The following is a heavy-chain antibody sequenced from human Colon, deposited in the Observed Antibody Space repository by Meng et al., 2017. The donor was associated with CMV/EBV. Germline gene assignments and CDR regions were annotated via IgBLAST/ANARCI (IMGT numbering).Heavy chain of an antibody. V-gene: IGHV1-18*01. D-gene: IGHD3-16*01. Sequence: ACRASGYTLRSYDISWVRQAPGHGLEWMGYIRGHNGDTSYAQKDQGRLTLTTDAARNTAYMELTSLTYDDTAVYYCARDDPGDPLDFWGQGTLVTVSS. CDR3: ARDDPGDPLDF. CDR1: GYTLRSYD. J-gene: IGHJ4*02. CDR2: IRGHNGDT.